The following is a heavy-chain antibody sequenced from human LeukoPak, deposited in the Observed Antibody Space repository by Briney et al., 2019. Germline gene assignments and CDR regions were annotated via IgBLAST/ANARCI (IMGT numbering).Heavy chain of an antibody. CDR2: IKQDGSEK. CDR1: GFAVSSYW. V-gene: IGHV3-7*01. CDR3: ARVGYYYDSSGYLYYFDY. D-gene: IGHD3-22*01. Sequence: GGPLRLSCAAPGFAVSSYWMSWFRQAPGKGLEWVANIKQDGSEKYYVDSVKGRFTISRDNAKNSLYLQMNSLRAEDTAVYYCARVGYYYDSSGYLYYFDYWGQGTLVTVSS. J-gene: IGHJ4*02.